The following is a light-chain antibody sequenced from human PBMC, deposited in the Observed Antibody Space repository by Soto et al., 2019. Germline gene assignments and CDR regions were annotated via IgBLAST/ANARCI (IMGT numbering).Light chain of an antibody. CDR3: SSYTSSSVV. Sequence: QXALTQPASVSGSPGQSIXISCTXTSSDVGGYNYVSWYQQHPGKAPKLMIYEVSNRPSGVSNRFSGSKSGNTASLTISGXXAXXEADYYCSSYTSSSVVFGGGTKPTVL. CDR2: EVS. J-gene: IGLJ2*01. V-gene: IGLV2-14*01. CDR1: SSDVGGYNY.